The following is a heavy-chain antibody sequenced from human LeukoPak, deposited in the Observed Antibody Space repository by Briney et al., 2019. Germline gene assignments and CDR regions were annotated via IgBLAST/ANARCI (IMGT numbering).Heavy chain of an antibody. CDR3: ARDRAIAYCFDY. D-gene: IGHD2-21*01. CDR1: GYTFTSYY. CDR2: INPSGGST. Sequence: ASVKVSCKASGYTFTSYYMHWVRQAPGQGLEWMGTINPSGGSTRYAQKFQGRVTMTRDTSTSTVYMELSSLRSEDTAVYYCARDRAIAYCFDYSGQGTLVTVSS. J-gene: IGHJ4*02. V-gene: IGHV1-46*01.